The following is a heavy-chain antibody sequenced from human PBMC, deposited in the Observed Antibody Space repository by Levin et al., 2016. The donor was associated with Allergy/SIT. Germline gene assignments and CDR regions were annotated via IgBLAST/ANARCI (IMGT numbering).Heavy chain of an antibody. CDR1: GGSFSGYY. D-gene: IGHD3-3*01. CDR2: INHSGST. Sequence: SETLSLTCAVYGGSFSGYYWSWIRQPPGKGLEWIGEINHSGSTNYNPSLKSRVTISVDTSKNQFSLKLSSVTAADTAVYYCARVPGLGSGYYSYYYYGMDVWGQGTTVTVSS. CDR3: ARVPGLGSGYYSYYYYGMDV. J-gene: IGHJ6*02. V-gene: IGHV4-34*01.